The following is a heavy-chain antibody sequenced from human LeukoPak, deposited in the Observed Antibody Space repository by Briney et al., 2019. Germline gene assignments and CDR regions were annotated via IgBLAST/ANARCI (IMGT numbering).Heavy chain of an antibody. Sequence: GGSLRLYCAASRCTFSGFAMHSVRQAPGKGLEWVGRIRSKGNNYATAYAASVKGRFTISRDDSTNTAYLQMSSLNTEDTAVHYCARIYCTVGSCYSGVVYWGQGTLVTVSS. V-gene: IGHV3-73*01. CDR3: ARIYCTVGSCYSGVVY. D-gene: IGHD2-15*01. CDR2: IRSKGNNYAT. CDR1: RCTFSGFA. J-gene: IGHJ4*02.